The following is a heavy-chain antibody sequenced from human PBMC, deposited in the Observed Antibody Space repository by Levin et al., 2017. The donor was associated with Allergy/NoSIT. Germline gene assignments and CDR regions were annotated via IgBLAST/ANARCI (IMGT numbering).Heavy chain of an antibody. J-gene: IGHJ3*02. CDR3: ARVSITGLDAFDI. D-gene: IGHD1-20*01. CDR1: GFTFSSYW. CDR2: INSDGSST. V-gene: IGHV3-74*01. Sequence: RGESLKISCAASGFTFSSYWMHWVRQAPGKGLVWVSRINSDGSSTSYADSVKGRFTISRDNAKNTLYLQMNSLRAEDTAVYYCARVSITGLDAFDIWGQGTMVTVSS.